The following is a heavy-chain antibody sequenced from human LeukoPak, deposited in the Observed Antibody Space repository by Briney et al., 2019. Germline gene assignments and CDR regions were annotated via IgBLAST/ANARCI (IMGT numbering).Heavy chain of an antibody. CDR2: IYPSDSGT. CDR1: GYRFTTYW. J-gene: IGHJ4*02. V-gene: IGHV5-51*01. D-gene: IGHD4-17*01. CDR3: ARLYGDADH. Sequence: GESLKISCKGSGYRFTTYWIGWVRQMPGKGLEWMGIIYPSDSGTRYSPSFQGQVTISADKSISTAYLQRNSLKASDTAMYYCARLYGDADHWGQGTLVTVSS.